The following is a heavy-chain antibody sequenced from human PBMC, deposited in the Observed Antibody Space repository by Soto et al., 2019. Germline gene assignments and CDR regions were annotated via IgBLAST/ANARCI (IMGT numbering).Heavy chain of an antibody. J-gene: IGHJ5*02. D-gene: IGHD3-22*01. CDR3: ARSGLALPYSASHWFDP. V-gene: IGHV3-11*04. CDR2: LSRSGNTI. CDR1: GFTFGDYE. Sequence: GGSLRLSCAASGFTFGDYEMSWIRQAAGKGPEWVSFLSRSGNTIYYADSVKGRFSISRDNAKNSLFLQMNSLRGEDTAVYYCARSGLALPYSASHWFDPWGHGTLVTVSS.